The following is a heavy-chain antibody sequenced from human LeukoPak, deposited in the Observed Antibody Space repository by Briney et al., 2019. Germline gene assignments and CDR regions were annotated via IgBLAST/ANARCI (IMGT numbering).Heavy chain of an antibody. V-gene: IGHV1-18*01. J-gene: IGHJ4*02. Sequence: ASVKVSCKASGPSFKSQAISWVRQAPGHGLEWMGWISAYNGNTNYAQKLQGRVTMTTDTSTSTAYMELRSLRSDDTAVYYCARDPLSLDYWGQGTLVTVSS. CDR1: GPSFKSQA. CDR3: ARDPLSLDY. CDR2: ISAYNGNT.